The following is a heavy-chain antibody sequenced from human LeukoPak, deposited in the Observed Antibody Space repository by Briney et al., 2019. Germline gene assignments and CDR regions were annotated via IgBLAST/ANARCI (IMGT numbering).Heavy chain of an antibody. V-gene: IGHV3-48*04. D-gene: IGHD1-26*01. Sequence: GGSLRLSCAASGFTFSSYSMNWVRQAPGEGLEWVSSISSTAVTTYYADSVRGRFTISRDNAKNTLYLQMNSLRAEDTAVYYCARGATYAYYQDYWGQGTLVTVSS. CDR3: ARGATYAYYQDY. CDR1: GFTFSSYS. CDR2: ISSTAVTT. J-gene: IGHJ4*02.